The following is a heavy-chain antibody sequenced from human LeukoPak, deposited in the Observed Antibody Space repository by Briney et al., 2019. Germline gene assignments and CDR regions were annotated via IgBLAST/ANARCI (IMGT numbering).Heavy chain of an antibody. CDR2: IKQDGSEK. CDR3: ARARYSSSWNPMTDY. Sequence: PGGSLRLSCAASGFTFSSYSMNWVRQAPGKGLEWVANIKQDGSEKYYVDSVKGRFTISRDNAKNSLYLQMNSLRAEDTAVYYCARARYSSSWNPMTDYWGQGTLVTVSS. CDR1: GFTFSSYS. J-gene: IGHJ4*02. V-gene: IGHV3-7*01. D-gene: IGHD6-13*01.